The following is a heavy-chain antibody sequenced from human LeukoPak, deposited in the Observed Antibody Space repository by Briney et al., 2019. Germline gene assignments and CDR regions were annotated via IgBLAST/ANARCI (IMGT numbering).Heavy chain of an antibody. CDR2: IYSGGST. CDR3: ARHDSSGYYFDY. CDR1: GFTVSSNY. V-gene: IGHV3-53*01. Sequence: GGSLRLSCAASGFTVSSNYMSWVRQAPGKGLEWVSVIYSGGSTYYADSVKGRFTISRDNSKNTLYLQMNSLRAEDTAVYYCARHDSSGYYFDYWGQGTLVIVSS. D-gene: IGHD3-22*01. J-gene: IGHJ4*02.